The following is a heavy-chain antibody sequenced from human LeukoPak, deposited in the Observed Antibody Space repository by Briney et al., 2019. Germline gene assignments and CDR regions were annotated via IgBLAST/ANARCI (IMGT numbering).Heavy chain of an antibody. CDR3: ARDYYDSSGYAEYFQH. D-gene: IGHD3-22*01. CDR2: ISAYNGNT. V-gene: IGHV1-18*01. Sequence: GASVKVSCKASGGTFTNYGISWVRQAPGQGLEWMGWISAYNGNTNYAQKLQGRVTMTTDTSTSTAYMELRSLRFDDTAVYYCARDYYDSSGYAEYFQHWGQGTLVTVSS. CDR1: GGTFTNYG. J-gene: IGHJ1*01.